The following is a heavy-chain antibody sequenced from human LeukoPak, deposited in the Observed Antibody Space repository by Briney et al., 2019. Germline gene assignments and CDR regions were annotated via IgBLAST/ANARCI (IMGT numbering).Heavy chain of an antibody. CDR2: IYTSGST. Sequence: PSQTLSLTCTVSGGSISSGSYYWSWIRQPAGKGLEWIGRIYTSGSTNYNPSLKSRVTMSVDTSKNQFSLKLSSVTAADTAVYYCARGYCSSTSCYPSDYWGQGTLVTVSS. J-gene: IGHJ4*02. D-gene: IGHD2-2*01. CDR3: ARGYCSSTSCYPSDY. V-gene: IGHV4-61*02. CDR1: GGSISSGSYY.